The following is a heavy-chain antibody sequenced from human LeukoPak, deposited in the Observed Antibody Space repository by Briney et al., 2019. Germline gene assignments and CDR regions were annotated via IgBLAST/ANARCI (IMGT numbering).Heavy chain of an antibody. CDR1: GASMSSHGYS. J-gene: IGHJ4*02. Sequence: SQTLSLTCAVSGASMSSHGYSWSWIRQPPGKGLEFIGYIYHDGNTYYNPFLNSRVSISVDMSKNQFSLKLSSVTAADTAVYFCATTPNFGSGYPRYFFDYWGQGILVTVSS. CDR3: ATTPNFGSGYPRYFFDY. D-gene: IGHD3-22*01. V-gene: IGHV4-30-2*01. CDR2: IYHDGNT.